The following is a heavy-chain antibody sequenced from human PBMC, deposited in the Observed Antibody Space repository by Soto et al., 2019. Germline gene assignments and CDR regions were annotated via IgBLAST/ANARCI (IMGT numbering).Heavy chain of an antibody. CDR3: ARDGIAVAGLDY. Sequence: QFQLVQSGAEVKKPGASVKVSCKASGYTFTSYAMHWGRQAPGQRLEWMGWINAGNGNTKYSQKFQGRVTITRDTSASTAYMELSSLRSEDTAVYYCARDGIAVAGLDYWGQGTLVTVSS. V-gene: IGHV1-3*01. CDR2: INAGNGNT. J-gene: IGHJ4*02. D-gene: IGHD6-19*01. CDR1: GYTFTSYA.